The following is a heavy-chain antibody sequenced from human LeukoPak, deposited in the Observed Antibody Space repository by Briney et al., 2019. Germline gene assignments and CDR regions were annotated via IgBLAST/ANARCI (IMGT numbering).Heavy chain of an antibody. CDR2: MYTSGST. Sequence: PSETLSLTCTVSGASISSYYWTWIRQPPGKGPEWIAYMYTSGSTNYGPSLKRRATISVDMSKNQFSLKLTSVTAADTAVYYCARMGHTSGWGDQDYYHYFYMDVWGKGTTVTVSS. J-gene: IGHJ6*03. D-gene: IGHD6-19*01. V-gene: IGHV4-4*09. CDR3: ARMGHTSGWGDQDYYHYFYMDV. CDR1: GASISSYY.